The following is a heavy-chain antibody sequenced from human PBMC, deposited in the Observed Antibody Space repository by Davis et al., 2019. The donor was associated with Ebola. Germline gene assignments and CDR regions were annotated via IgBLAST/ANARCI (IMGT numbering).Heavy chain of an antibody. V-gene: IGHV1-69*13. CDR2: IISMFGTP. D-gene: IGHD6-13*01. Sequence: AASVKVSCKASGGTFSSNAISWVRQAPGQGLEWMGGIISMFGTPNYAQKFQGRITITADESTSTANMELSSLRSEDTAVYYCATSAGGYYYYYAMDVWGKGTTVTVSS. CDR1: GGTFSSNA. J-gene: IGHJ6*04. CDR3: ATSAGGYYYYYAMDV.